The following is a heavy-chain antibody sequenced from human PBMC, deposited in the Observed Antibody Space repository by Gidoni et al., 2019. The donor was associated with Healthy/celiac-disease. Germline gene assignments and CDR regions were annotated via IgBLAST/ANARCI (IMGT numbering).Heavy chain of an antibody. D-gene: IGHD1-26*01. Sequence: EVQLVESGGGLVQPGGSLRLSGAASGFTFSDHYRDWVRQAPGKGMEWVGRTINKANSYTTEYAASVKGRFTISRDDSKNSLYLQMNSLKTEDTAVYYCARGGERVGATVGGFDYWGQGTLVTVSS. V-gene: IGHV3-72*01. CDR1: GFTFSDHY. J-gene: IGHJ4*02. CDR2: TINKANSYTT. CDR3: ARGGERVGATVGGFDY.